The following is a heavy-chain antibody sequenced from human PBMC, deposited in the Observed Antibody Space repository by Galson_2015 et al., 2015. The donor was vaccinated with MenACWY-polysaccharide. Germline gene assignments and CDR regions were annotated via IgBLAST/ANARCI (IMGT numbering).Heavy chain of an antibody. CDR2: INLDGGET. V-gene: IGHV3-7*01. Sequence: SLRLSCAASGFTFSSYWMSWVRQAPGKGPEWVANINLDGGETHYVDSVRGRFTISRDNAKNSLYLQMNNVRVEDTAVYYCARDNGPSGWYYGGQGTLVTVSS. CDR1: GFTFSSYW. D-gene: IGHD6-19*01. J-gene: IGHJ4*02. CDR3: ARDNGPSGWYY.